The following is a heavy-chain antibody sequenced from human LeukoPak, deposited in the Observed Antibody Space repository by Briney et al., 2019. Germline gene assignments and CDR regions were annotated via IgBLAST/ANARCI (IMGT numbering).Heavy chain of an antibody. CDR1: GFTFSSYA. CDR2: ITGRGGST. Sequence: GGSLRLSCAASGFTFSSYAMSWVRQAPGKGLEWVSAITGRGGSTYYADSVKGRFTISRDNSKNTLYLQMNSLRAEDTAVYYCAKAPQLAVITTGYSDYWGQGTLVTVSS. CDR3: AKAPQLAVITTGYSDY. V-gene: IGHV3-23*01. D-gene: IGHD3-22*01. J-gene: IGHJ4*02.